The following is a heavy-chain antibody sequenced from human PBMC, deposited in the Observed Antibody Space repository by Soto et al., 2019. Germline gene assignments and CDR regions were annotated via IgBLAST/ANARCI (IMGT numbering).Heavy chain of an antibody. CDR1: VGSFRGYY. V-gene: IGHV4-34*01. Sequence: QVQLQQWGAGLLKPSETLSLTCAANVGSFRGYYWAWIRQPPGKGLEWIGEINHSGSTNYNPSLKSRVTISVDTSKNQFSLKLSSVTAADTAVYYCASLQRYYYYGMDVWGQGTTVTVSS. J-gene: IGHJ6*02. CDR2: INHSGST. CDR3: ASLQRYYYYGMDV.